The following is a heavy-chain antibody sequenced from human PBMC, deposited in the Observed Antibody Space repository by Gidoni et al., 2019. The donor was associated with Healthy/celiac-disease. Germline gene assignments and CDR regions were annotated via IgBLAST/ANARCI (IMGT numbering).Heavy chain of an antibody. J-gene: IGHJ4*02. V-gene: IGHV4-34*01. D-gene: IGHD3-3*01. CDR2: INHSGST. CDR3: ARGGYYDFWSGYHYFDY. CDR1: GGSFSGYY. Sequence: QVQLQQWGAGLLKPSETLSLTCAVYGGSFSGYYWSWIRQPPGKGLEWIGEINHSGSTNSNPSLKSRVTISVDTSKNQFSLKLSSVTAADTAVYYCARGGYYDFWSGYHYFDYWGQGTLVTVSS.